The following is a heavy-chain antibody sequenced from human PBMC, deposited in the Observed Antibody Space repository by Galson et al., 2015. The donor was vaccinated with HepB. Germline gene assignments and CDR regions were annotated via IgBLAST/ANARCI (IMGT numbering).Heavy chain of an antibody. CDR2: ISSRSFNI. D-gene: IGHD6-13*01. V-gene: IGHV3-21*01. CDR1: GFTFSSYT. Sequence: SLRLSCAASGFTFSSYTMNWVRQAPGKGLEWVSSISSRSFNIYYAHSVRGRFTISRDNAKNSLFLQMNSLRAEDTAVYYCARDLSTIAAPDYWGQGTLVTVSS. J-gene: IGHJ4*02. CDR3: ARDLSTIAAPDY.